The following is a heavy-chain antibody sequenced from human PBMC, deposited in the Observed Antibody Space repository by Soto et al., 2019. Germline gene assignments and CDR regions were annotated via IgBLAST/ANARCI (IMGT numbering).Heavy chain of an antibody. J-gene: IGHJ5*02. CDR3: CVVKRRDQYSTSGYWFDP. CDR1: GFTFVHAW. V-gene: IGHV3-15*01. Sequence: PGGSLGLSCAGSGFTFVHAWMSWVRQAPGKGLDCVGRIKSKADGETKDYGAPVRGRFTISRDDSKDTLYLQMNSLRIEDTAVYYCCVVKRRDQYSTSGYWFDPWGPGNLVTVSS. CDR2: IKSKADGETK. D-gene: IGHD2-15*01.